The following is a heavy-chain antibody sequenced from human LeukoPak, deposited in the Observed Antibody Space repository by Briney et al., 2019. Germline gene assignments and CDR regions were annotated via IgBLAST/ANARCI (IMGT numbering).Heavy chain of an antibody. J-gene: IGHJ4*02. CDR2: ISGSGGGT. CDR1: GITLSNYA. D-gene: IGHD3-22*01. CDR3: AKRGVVIRVILVGFHKEAYYFDS. Sequence: AGGSLRLSCAVSGITLSNYAMSWVRQAPGKGLEWVAGISGSGGGTHYADSVKGRFTISGDNPKNTLYLQMNNLRAGDTAVYFCAKRGVVIRVILVGFHKEAYYFDSWGQGALVTVSS. V-gene: IGHV3-23*01.